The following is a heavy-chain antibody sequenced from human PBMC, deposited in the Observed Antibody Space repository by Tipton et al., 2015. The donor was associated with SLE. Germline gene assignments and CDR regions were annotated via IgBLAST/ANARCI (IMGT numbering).Heavy chain of an antibody. CDR3: ATSLIVQGIFFDF. D-gene: IGHD3-16*02. J-gene: IGHJ4*02. CDR1: GGSISSSSSY. CDR2: IYPSGGS. Sequence: TLSLTCSVSGGSISSSSSYWGWVRQSPGKGLEWIGYIYPSGGSHYSPSFESRLAISVDTSRNEISLQLSSVTAADTAVYYCATSLIVQGIFFDFWGQGTLVTVSS. V-gene: IGHV4-39*07.